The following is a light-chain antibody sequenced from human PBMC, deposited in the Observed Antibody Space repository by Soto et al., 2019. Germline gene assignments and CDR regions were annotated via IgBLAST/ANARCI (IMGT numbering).Light chain of an antibody. CDR3: AGWDESVNAPNYI. CDR2: GNN. J-gene: IGLJ1*01. V-gene: IGLV1-44*01. Sequence: QVLLTESRSPSGTPGHRVTISCSGSSSNIGSNTVNWYQQLPGTAPKLLIYGNNQRPSAVPDRLSGYKSGTSAYLAISGLRSEDEADYYCAGWDESVNAPNYIFGTWTKVNV. CDR1: SSNIGSNT.